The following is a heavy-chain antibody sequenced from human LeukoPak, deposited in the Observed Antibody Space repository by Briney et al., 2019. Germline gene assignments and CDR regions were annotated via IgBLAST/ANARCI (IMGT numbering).Heavy chain of an antibody. V-gene: IGHV3-23*01. CDR3: AKAPSGYCSGGSCYTRY. CDR1: EFTFSSYA. J-gene: IGHJ4*02. D-gene: IGHD2-15*01. CDR2: ISGSGGST. Sequence: GGSLRLSCAASEFTFSSYAMSWVRQAPGKGLEWVSAISGSGGSTYYADSVKGRFTISRDNSKNTLYLQMNSLRAEDTAVYYCAKAPSGYCSGGSCYTRYWGQGTLVTVSS.